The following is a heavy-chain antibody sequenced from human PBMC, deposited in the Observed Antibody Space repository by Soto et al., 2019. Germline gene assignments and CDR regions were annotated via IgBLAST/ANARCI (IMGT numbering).Heavy chain of an antibody. D-gene: IGHD3-10*01. V-gene: IGHV1-18*01. Sequence: QVQLVQSGAEVKKPGASVKVSCKASGYTFTSYGISWVRQAPGQGLEWMGWISAYNGNTNYAQKLQGRITMNTNTSTSKDYMELRSLRSDDTAVYYCAREREDYGSGSLDAFYIWGQGTMVTVSS. CDR3: AREREDYGSGSLDAFYI. J-gene: IGHJ3*02. CDR1: GYTFTSYG. CDR2: ISAYNGNT.